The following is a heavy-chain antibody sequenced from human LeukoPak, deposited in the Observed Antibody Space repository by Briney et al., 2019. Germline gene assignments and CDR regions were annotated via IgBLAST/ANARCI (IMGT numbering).Heavy chain of an antibody. J-gene: IGHJ4*02. Sequence: QTGGSLRLSCAASGFTFSNYWMSWVRQAPGKGLEWVANIHQDGSEKYYVDSVKGRFTISRDNAKSSLYLQMNSLRVEDTALYYCARVQSGGGLAAAGPFDYWGQGTLVTVSS. V-gene: IGHV3-7*03. CDR3: ARVQSGGGLAAAGPFDY. CDR2: IHQDGSEK. D-gene: IGHD6-13*01. CDR1: GFTFSNYW.